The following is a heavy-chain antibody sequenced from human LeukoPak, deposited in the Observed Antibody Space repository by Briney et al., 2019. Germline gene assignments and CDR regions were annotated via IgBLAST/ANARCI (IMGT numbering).Heavy chain of an antibody. CDR2: ISSSSSYI. Sequence: GGSLRLSCAASGFTFSSYSMNWVRQAPGKGLEWVSSISSSSSYIYYADSVKGRFTISRDNAKNSLYLQMNSLRAEDTAVYYCAREYPYIEYSSSSTGDYWGQGTLVTVSS. D-gene: IGHD6-6*01. CDR3: AREYPYIEYSSSSTGDY. CDR1: GFTFSSYS. V-gene: IGHV3-21*01. J-gene: IGHJ4*02.